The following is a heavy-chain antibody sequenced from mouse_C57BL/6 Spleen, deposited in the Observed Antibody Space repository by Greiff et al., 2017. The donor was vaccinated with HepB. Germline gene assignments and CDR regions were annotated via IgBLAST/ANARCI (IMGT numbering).Heavy chain of an antibody. CDR2: IDPANGNT. Sequence: EVQLQQSVAELVRPGASVKLSCTASGFNIKNTYMHWVKQRPEQGLEWIGRIDPANGNTKYAPKFQGKATISADTSSNTAYLQLSSLTSEDTAIYYCARDYNGSSYDWYFDVWGTGTTVTVSS. CDR3: ARDYNGSSYDWYFDV. V-gene: IGHV14-3*01. CDR1: GFNIKNTY. J-gene: IGHJ1*03. D-gene: IGHD1-1*01.